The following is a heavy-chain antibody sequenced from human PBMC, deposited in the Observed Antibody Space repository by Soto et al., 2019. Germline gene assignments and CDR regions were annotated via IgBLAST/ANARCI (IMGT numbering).Heavy chain of an antibody. CDR2: IYHSGST. D-gene: IGHD4-17*01. CDR3: ARSSDSTVTGGAY. J-gene: IGHJ4*02. V-gene: IGHV4-4*02. Sequence: QVQLQESGPGLVKPSGTLSLTCAVSGGSISSSNWWSWVRQPPGKGLEWIGEIYHSGSTNYNPSLQSRVTISVDKSKNQFSLKLSSVTAADTAVYYCARSSDSTVTGGAYWGQGTLVTVSS. CDR1: GGSISSSNW.